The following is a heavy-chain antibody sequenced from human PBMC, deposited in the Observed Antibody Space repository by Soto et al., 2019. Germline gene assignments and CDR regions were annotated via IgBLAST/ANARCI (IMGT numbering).Heavy chain of an antibody. CDR2: IYYSGST. CDR3: ARPGGSGWFYFDS. J-gene: IGHJ4*02. V-gene: IGHV4-39*02. Sequence: PSETLSLTCIVSGESISGTIYYWGWISKPPGKGLEWIGSIYYSGSTYYNPSLKSRVTISVDTSKNHFSLKLTSVTAADTAVYYCARPGGSGWFYFDSWGQGSQVTVSS. D-gene: IGHD6-13*01. CDR1: GESISGTIYY.